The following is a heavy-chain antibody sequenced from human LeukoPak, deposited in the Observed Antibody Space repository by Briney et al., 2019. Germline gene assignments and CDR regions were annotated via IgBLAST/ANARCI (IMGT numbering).Heavy chain of an antibody. CDR1: GFTFSDYP. D-gene: IGHD2-21*01. Sequence: GGSLRLSCAASGFTFSDYPMNWVRQAPGKGLEWISNIRTNIENTIFYADSVKGRFTISRDDAKNSLSLQMTSLRDEDTAVYYCVRDHIYAFDIWGRGTTVTVSS. J-gene: IGHJ3*02. CDR3: VRDHIYAFDI. V-gene: IGHV3-48*02. CDR2: IRTNIENTI.